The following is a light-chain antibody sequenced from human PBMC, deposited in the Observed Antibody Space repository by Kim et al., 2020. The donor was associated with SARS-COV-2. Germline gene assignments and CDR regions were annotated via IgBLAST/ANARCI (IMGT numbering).Light chain of an antibody. V-gene: IGLV3-21*04. CDR1: NIGSKS. CDR3: QVWDSSSDLLV. J-gene: IGLJ2*01. CDR2: YDS. Sequence: APGKTARITCGGNNIGSKSVQWYQQKPGQAPVLVIYYDSDRPSGIPERFSGSNSGNTATLTISRVEAGDEADYYCQVWDSSSDLLVFGGGTQLTVL.